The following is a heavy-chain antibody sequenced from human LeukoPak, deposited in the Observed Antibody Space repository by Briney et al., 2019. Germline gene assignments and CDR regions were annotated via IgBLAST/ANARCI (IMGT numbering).Heavy chain of an antibody. Sequence: PSETLSLTCTVSGGSISSGDYYWSWIRQPPGKGLEWIGYIYYSGSTYYNPSLKSRVTISVDTSKNQFSLKLSSVTAADTAVYYCASEQTDPRMGEGTQGALDIWGQGTMVTVSS. D-gene: IGHD1-14*01. CDR3: ASEQTDPRMGEGTQGALDI. J-gene: IGHJ3*02. V-gene: IGHV4-30-4*01. CDR2: IYYSGST. CDR1: GGSISSGDYY.